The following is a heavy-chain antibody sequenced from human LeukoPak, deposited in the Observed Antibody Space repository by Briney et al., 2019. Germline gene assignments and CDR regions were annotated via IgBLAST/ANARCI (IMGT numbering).Heavy chain of an antibody. J-gene: IGHJ4*02. CDR3: ARHSRYSSDLFDY. CDR2: IYYSGST. D-gene: IGHD6-19*01. Sequence: SETLSLTCTVSGGSISSSSYYWGWIRQPPGKGLEWIGSIYYSGSTYYNPSLKSRVTISVDTSKNQFSLKLSSVTAADTAVYYCARHSRYSSDLFDYWGQGTLVTVSS. CDR1: GGSISSSSYY. V-gene: IGHV4-39*01.